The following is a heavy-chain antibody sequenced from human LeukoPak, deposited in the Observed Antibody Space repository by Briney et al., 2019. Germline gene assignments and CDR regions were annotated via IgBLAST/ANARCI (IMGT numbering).Heavy chain of an antibody. CDR2: IYHSGST. D-gene: IGHD7-27*01. Sequence: PSETLSLTCTVSGGSISSGGYYWSWIRQHPGKGLEWIGYIYHSGSTYYNPSPKSRVTISVDRSKNQFSLKLSSVTAADTAVYYCARGMLGRTGAFDYWGQGTLVTVSS. CDR1: GGSISSGGYY. CDR3: ARGMLGRTGAFDY. J-gene: IGHJ4*02. V-gene: IGHV4-30-2*01.